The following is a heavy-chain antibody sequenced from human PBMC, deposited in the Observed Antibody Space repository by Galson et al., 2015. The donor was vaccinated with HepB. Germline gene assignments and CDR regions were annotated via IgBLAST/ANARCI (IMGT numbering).Heavy chain of an antibody. V-gene: IGHV3-23*01. Sequence: SLRLSCAASGFTFSSYAMSWVRQAPGKGLEWVSAISGSGGSTYYADSVKGRFTTSRDNSKNTLYLQMNSLRAEDTAVYYCAKVPIFCSSTSCPQPDAFDIWGQGTMVTVSS. D-gene: IGHD2-2*01. CDR3: AKVPIFCSSTSCPQPDAFDI. CDR2: ISGSGGST. CDR1: GFTFSSYA. J-gene: IGHJ3*02.